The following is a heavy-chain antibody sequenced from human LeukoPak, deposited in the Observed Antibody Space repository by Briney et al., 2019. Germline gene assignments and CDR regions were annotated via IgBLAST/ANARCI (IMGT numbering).Heavy chain of an antibody. D-gene: IGHD5-24*01. CDR1: GYTFTSYY. J-gene: IGHJ4*02. CDR3: ARDLGDGYNSMDY. V-gene: IGHV1-46*01. CDR2: INPGGGST. Sequence: ASVNVSCKASGYTFTSYYMHWVRQAPGQGLEWMGIINPGGGSTSYAQKFQGRVTMTRDTSTSTVYMELSSLRSGDTAVYYCARDLGDGYNSMDYWGQGTLVTVSS.